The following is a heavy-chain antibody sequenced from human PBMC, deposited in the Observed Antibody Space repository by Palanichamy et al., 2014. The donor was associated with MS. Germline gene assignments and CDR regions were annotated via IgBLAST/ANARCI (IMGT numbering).Heavy chain of an antibody. J-gene: IGHJ4*02. CDR1: GGSISSGSYY. D-gene: IGHD6-19*01. V-gene: IGHV4-61*02. CDR3: ARASAVAIDY. Sequence: QVQLQESGPGLVKSSETLSLTCTVSGGSISSGSYYWSWIRQPAGKGLEWIGRIYTSGNTNYNPSLKSRVTISVDTSKNQSSLKLSSVTAADTAVYYCARASAVAIDYWGQGTLVTVSS. CDR2: IYTSGNT.